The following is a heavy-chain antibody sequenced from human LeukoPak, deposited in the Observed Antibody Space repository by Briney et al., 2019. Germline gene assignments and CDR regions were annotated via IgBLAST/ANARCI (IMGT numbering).Heavy chain of an antibody. D-gene: IGHD3-22*01. CDR1: GGSISSYY. V-gene: IGHV4-59*01. CDR2: IYYSGST. CDR3: ARSDDSSGYYSDY. J-gene: IGHJ4*02. Sequence: SETLSLTSTVSGGSISSYYWSWIRQPPGKGLEWIGYIYYSGSTNYNPSLKSRVTISVDTSKNQFSLKLSSVTAADTAVYYCARSDDSSGYYSDYWGQGTLVTVCS.